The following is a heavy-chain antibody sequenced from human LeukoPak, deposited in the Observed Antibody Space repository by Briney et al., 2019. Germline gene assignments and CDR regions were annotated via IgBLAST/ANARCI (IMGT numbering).Heavy chain of an antibody. V-gene: IGHV4-4*02. Sequence: SETLSLTCAVSGGSISSSNWWSWVRQPPGKGLEWIGEIYHSGSTNYNPSLKSRVTISVDTSKNQFSLKLSSVTAADTAVYYCARVGGAMVRGVIRDPPYYFDYWGQGTLVTVSS. J-gene: IGHJ4*02. CDR3: ARVGGAMVRGVIRDPPYYFDY. D-gene: IGHD3-10*01. CDR2: IYHSGST. CDR1: GGSISSSNW.